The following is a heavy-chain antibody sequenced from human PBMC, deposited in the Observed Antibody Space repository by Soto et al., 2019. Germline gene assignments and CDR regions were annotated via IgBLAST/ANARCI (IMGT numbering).Heavy chain of an antibody. D-gene: IGHD3-22*01. Sequence: PSQTLSLTCAISGDSVSSNSAGWNCISQSPSRGLEWLGRTYYRSKWYNDYAVSVKSRITINPDTSKNQFSLQLNSVTPEDTAVYYCARVPARVTYYYDSSGYGNASDIWGQGTMVTVSS. CDR3: ARVPARVTYYYDSSGYGNASDI. CDR2: TYYRSKWYN. V-gene: IGHV6-1*01. CDR1: GDSVSSNSAG. J-gene: IGHJ3*02.